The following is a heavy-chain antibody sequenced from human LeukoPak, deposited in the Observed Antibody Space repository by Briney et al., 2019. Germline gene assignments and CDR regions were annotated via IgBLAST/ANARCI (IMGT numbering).Heavy chain of an antibody. CDR2: INYSGPT. J-gene: IGHJ5*02. D-gene: IGHD4-17*01. CDR3: AREGRQDYVYGHH. V-gene: IGHV4-59*01. Sequence: SETLSLTCTVFGRSISSYYWSCIRQPPGKGLEWIGYINYSGPTNYNPSLKSRVTMSVDTSKNQFSLKLSSVTAADTAMYYCAREGRQDYVYGHHWGKGSLVTVS. CDR1: GRSISSYY.